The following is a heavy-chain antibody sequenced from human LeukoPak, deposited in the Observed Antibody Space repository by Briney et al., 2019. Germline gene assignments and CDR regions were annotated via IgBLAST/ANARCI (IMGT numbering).Heavy chain of an antibody. Sequence: PSETLSLTCTVSGGSIGSGGYYWSWIRQHPGKGLEWIGYIYYSGSTYYNPSLKSRVTISVDTSKNQFSLKLSSVTAADTAVYYCARRQLVLLYFDYWGQGTLVTVSS. J-gene: IGHJ4*02. CDR3: ARRQLVLLYFDY. CDR1: GGSIGSGGYY. CDR2: IYYSGST. V-gene: IGHV4-31*03. D-gene: IGHD6-13*01.